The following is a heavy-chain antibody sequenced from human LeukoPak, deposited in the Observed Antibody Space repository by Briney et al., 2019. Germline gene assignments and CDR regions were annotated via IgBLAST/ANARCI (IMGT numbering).Heavy chain of an antibody. J-gene: IGHJ4*02. CDR3: AKGSGWNFDY. Sequence: PGGSLRLSCAASGFSFSVYWMHWVRNAPGTGLERVAFIQYDGSNSYYADSVKGRFTFSRDNSKNTLNLQMNSLRAEDTAVYYCAKGSGWNFDYWGQGTLVTVSS. V-gene: IGHV3-30*02. CDR2: IQYDGSNS. D-gene: IGHD6-19*01. CDR1: GFSFSVYW.